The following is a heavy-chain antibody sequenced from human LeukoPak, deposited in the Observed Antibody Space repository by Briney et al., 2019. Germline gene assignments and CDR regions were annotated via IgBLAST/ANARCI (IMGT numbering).Heavy chain of an antibody. V-gene: IGHV3-48*04. CDR3: ARAYGSGSLG. Sequence: GGSLRLSCAASGFTFSSYAMHWVRQAPGKGLEWVSYISSRGSTIYYADSVKGRFTISRDNAKNSLYLQMNSLRAEDTAVYYCARAYGSGSLGWGQGTLVTVSS. CDR2: ISSRGSTI. CDR1: GFTFSSYA. J-gene: IGHJ4*02. D-gene: IGHD3-10*01.